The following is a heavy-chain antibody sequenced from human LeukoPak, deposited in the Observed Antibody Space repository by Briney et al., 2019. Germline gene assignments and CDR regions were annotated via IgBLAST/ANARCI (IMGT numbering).Heavy chain of an antibody. Sequence: GESLKISCKGSGYSFTSYWIGWVRQMPGKGLEWMGIIYPGDSDTRYNPSFQGQVTISADKSISTAYLQWSSLKASDTAMYYCARRSGDYYDSSGYYYAWGQGTLVTVSS. J-gene: IGHJ4*02. CDR1: GYSFTSYW. CDR2: IYPGDSDT. D-gene: IGHD3-22*01. V-gene: IGHV5-51*01. CDR3: ARRSGDYYDSSGYYYA.